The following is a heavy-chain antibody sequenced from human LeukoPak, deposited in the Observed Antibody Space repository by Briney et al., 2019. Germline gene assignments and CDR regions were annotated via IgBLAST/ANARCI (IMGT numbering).Heavy chain of an antibody. CDR1: GFTFDDYA. Sequence: PGGSLRLSCAASGFTFDDYAMHWVRQAPGKGLEWVSGINWNSGSVGYADSVKGRFTISRDNAKNSLYLQMNGLRAEDMALYYYAKAQLNYYYDTSGYFFDNWGQGTLVTVST. V-gene: IGHV3-9*03. J-gene: IGHJ4*02. D-gene: IGHD3-22*01. CDR2: INWNSGSV. CDR3: AKAQLNYYYDTSGYFFDN.